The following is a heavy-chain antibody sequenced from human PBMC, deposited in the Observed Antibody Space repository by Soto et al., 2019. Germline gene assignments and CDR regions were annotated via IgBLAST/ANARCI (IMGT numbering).Heavy chain of an antibody. CDR3: ARGNPHYSHLAY. Sequence: EVQLVESGGGLVQPEGSLRLSCEASGFTFSNYWMHWVRQVPGKGLEWVSRINHDGSDPIYADSVKGRFTISRDNAKNTVYLQMNSLRAEDTAVYYCARGNPHYSHLAYWGQGTLVTVSS. V-gene: IGHV3-74*01. CDR2: INHDGSDP. CDR1: GFTFSNYW. D-gene: IGHD2-21*01. J-gene: IGHJ4*02.